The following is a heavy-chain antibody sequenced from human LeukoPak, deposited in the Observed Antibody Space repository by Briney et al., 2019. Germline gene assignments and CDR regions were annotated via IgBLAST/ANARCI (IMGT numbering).Heavy chain of an antibody. J-gene: IGHJ6*03. D-gene: IGHD1-14*01. Sequence: SETLSLTCTVSGYSISSGYYWGWIRQPPGKGLEWIGSIYHSGSTYYNPSLKSRVTISVDTSKNQFSLKLSSVTAADTAVYYCARGGKGPASYYYYMGVWGKGTTVTVSS. V-gene: IGHV4-38-2*02. CDR2: IYHSGST. CDR3: ARGGKGPASYYYYMGV. CDR1: GYSISSGYY.